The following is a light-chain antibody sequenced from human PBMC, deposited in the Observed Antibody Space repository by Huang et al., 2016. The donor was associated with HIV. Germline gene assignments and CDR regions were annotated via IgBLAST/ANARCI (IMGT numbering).Light chain of an antibody. V-gene: IGKV3-20*01. CDR1: QSISADY. Sequence: EIVLTPSPGTLSLSPGERATRSCRASQSISADYLAWYQQKPGQAPRLLIDAASSTATGIPDRFSGSGSGTDFTLTIYRLEPEDFAVYFCQQYAGSPWTFGQGTKVEIK. CDR3: QQYAGSPWT. J-gene: IGKJ1*01. CDR2: AAS.